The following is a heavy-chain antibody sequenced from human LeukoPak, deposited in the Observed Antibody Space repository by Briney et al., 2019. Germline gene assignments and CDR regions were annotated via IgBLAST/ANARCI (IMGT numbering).Heavy chain of an antibody. Sequence: PGESLKISCKGSGYTFSSYWIGWVRQMPGKGLEWMGIIYPGDSDTRYSPSLQGQVTISVDTSIGTAYLQWSSLKASDTAIYYCARQNDFRLDYWGQGTLVTVSS. CDR1: GYTFSSYW. D-gene: IGHD3-3*01. CDR2: IYPGDSDT. CDR3: ARQNDFRLDY. V-gene: IGHV5-51*01. J-gene: IGHJ4*02.